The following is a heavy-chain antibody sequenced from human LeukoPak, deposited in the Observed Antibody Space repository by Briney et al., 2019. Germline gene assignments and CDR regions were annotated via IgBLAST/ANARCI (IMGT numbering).Heavy chain of an antibody. J-gene: IGHJ4*02. Sequence: GGSLRLSCAASGFTFNNYAMSWVRQAPGKGLEWVSVLIGSGTSTYYADSVKGRFTISRDNSKNTLYLQMNSLRAEDTAVYYCAKLVTIFGATPRNYFDYWGQGTLVTVSS. CDR2: LIGSGTST. CDR1: GFTFNNYA. V-gene: IGHV3-23*01. CDR3: AKLVTIFGATPRNYFDY. D-gene: IGHD3-3*01.